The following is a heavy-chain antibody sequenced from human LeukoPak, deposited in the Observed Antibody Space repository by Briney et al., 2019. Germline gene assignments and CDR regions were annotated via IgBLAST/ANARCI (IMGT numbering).Heavy chain of an antibody. CDR2: VNGDASST. V-gene: IGHV3-23*01. D-gene: IGHD1-14*01. CDR3: AKDRTWEPAPSHFNY. CDR1: GFTFKNYV. J-gene: IGHJ4*02. Sequence: GGSLRLSCAASGFTFKNYVMTWVRQAPGKGLEWVSCVNGDASSTYYADSVKGRFTISRDNSKNMVYLQMDRLRAEDTALYYCAKDRTWEPAPSHFNYWAQGTLVTVSA.